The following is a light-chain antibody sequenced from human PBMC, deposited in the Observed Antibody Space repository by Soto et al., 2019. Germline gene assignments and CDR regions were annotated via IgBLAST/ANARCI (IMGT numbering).Light chain of an antibody. CDR2: EGS. V-gene: IGLV2-23*01. CDR1: SSDVGSYNL. Sequence: QSALTQPASVSGSPGQSITISCTRTSSDVGSYNLVSWYQQHPGKAPKLMIYEGSKRPSGVSNRFSGSKSGNAASLTISGLQAEDEADYYCCSYAGSSTDVFGTGTKVTVL. J-gene: IGLJ1*01. CDR3: CSYAGSSTDV.